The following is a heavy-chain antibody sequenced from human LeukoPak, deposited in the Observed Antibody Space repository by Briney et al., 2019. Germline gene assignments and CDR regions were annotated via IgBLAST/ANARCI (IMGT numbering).Heavy chain of an antibody. CDR2: IYTSGST. V-gene: IGHV4-4*07. D-gene: IGHD6-13*01. CDR3: ARDRVGQQLVGRKNNYYYMDV. J-gene: IGHJ6*03. Sequence: SETLSLTCTVSGNSFGDYYWSWIRQPAGKGLEWIGRIYTSGSTTYNPSLKSRVTMSVDTSKNQFSLKLRSVTAADTAVYYCARDRVGQQLVGRKNNYYYMDVWGKGTTVTISS. CDR1: GNSFGDYY.